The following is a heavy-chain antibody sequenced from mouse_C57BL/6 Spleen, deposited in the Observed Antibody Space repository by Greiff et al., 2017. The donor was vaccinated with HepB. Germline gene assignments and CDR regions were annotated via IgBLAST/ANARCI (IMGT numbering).Heavy chain of an antibody. D-gene: IGHD1-1*01. CDR2: IRSKSNNYAT. CDR3: VRSYYYGSRDYYAMDY. CDR1: GFSFNTYA. J-gene: IGHJ4*01. V-gene: IGHV10-1*01. Sequence: EVNLVESGGGLVQPKGSLKLSCAASGFSFNTYAMNWVRQAPGKGLEWVARIRSKSNNYATYYADSVKDRFTISRDDSESMLYLQMNNLKTEDTAMYYCVRSYYYGSRDYYAMDYWGQGTSVTVSS.